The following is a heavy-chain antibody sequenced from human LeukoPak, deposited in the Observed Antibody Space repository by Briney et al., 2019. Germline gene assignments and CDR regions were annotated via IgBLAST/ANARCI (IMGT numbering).Heavy chain of an antibody. CDR1: GFTFSSYG. CDR2: ISGSGGST. Sequence: GGSLRLSCAASGFTFSSYGMSWVRQAPGKGLEWVSAISGSGGSTYYADSVKGRFTISKDNSKNTLYLQMNSLRAEDTAVYYCAKEGRYFEYYMDVWGKGTTVTISS. D-gene: IGHD3-9*01. V-gene: IGHV3-23*01. CDR3: AKEGRYFEYYMDV. J-gene: IGHJ6*03.